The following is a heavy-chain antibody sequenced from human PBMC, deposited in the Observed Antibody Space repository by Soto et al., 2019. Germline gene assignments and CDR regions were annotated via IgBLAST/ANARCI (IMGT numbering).Heavy chain of an antibody. CDR1: GFTFSSYA. CDR2: ISYDGSNK. Sequence: QVQLVESGGGVVQPGRSLRLSCAASGFTFSSYAMHWVRQAPGKGLEWVAVISYDGSNKYYADSVKGRFTISRDNSKNTVYLQMNSLRSEDTAVYYCARDPYPNPWRLLLDYWGQGTLVTVSS. D-gene: IGHD3-22*01. CDR3: ARDPYPNPWRLLLDY. J-gene: IGHJ4*02. V-gene: IGHV3-30-3*01.